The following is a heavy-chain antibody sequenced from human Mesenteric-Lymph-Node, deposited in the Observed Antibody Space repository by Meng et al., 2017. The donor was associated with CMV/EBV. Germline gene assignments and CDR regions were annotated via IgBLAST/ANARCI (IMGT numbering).Heavy chain of an antibody. D-gene: IGHD6-13*01. J-gene: IGHJ4*02. V-gene: IGHV2-5*02. CDR2: NYWDDDK. CDR3: AHRGSSWYFDY. Sequence: CTFSGFSLSTSGVGVGWIRQPPGKALEWLALNYWDDDKRYSPSLKSRLTITKDTSKNQVVLTMTNMDPVDTATYYCAHRGSSWYFDYWGQGTLVTVSS. CDR1: GFSLSTSGVG.